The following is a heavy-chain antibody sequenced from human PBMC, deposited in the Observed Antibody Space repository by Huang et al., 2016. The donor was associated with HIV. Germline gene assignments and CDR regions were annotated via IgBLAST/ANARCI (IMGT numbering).Heavy chain of an antibody. CDR2: ITGRGSSS. D-gene: IGHD6-13*01. V-gene: IGHV3-23*01. CDR3: AKADSGAAAGSLVDY. CDR1: GFTFSSFA. J-gene: IGHJ4*02. Sequence: EVQLLESGGGLVQPGGSLRLSCAASGFTFSSFAISWVRQAPGKGLGWFSRITGRGSSSYYADSVKGRFTISRDNSKNTLYLQMNSLRAEDTAIYYCAKADSGAAAGSLVDYWGQGTLVTVSS.